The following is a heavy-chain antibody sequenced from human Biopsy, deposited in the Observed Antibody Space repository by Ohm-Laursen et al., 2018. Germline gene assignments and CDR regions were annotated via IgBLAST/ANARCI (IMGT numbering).Heavy chain of an antibody. CDR2: IKRDGSQS. D-gene: IGHD2/OR15-2a*01. CDR1: GFTFSTYW. J-gene: IGHJ3*01. Sequence: SLRLSCAAPGFTFSTYWMTWVRQAPGKGLEWVANIKRDGSQSNHADSVKGRFTISRDNAKNPLYLQMNSLRAEDTAVYYCTRDTTYYAGTTYYDALDVWGQGTTVTVSS. CDR3: TRDTTYYAGTTYYDALDV. V-gene: IGHV3-7*01.